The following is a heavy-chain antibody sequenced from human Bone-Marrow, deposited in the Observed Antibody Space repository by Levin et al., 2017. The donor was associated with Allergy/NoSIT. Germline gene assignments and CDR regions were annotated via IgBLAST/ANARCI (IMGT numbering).Heavy chain of an antibody. CDR1: GFTFSSYA. J-gene: IGHJ6*02. V-gene: IGHV3-23*01. Sequence: GESLKISCAASGFTFSSYAMSWVRQAPGKGLEWVSAISGSGGSTYYADSVKGRFTISRDNSKNTLYLQMNSLRAEDTAVYYCAKVPPTRYYYGMDVWGQGTTVTVSS. CDR2: ISGSGGST. CDR3: AKVPPTRYYYGMDV.